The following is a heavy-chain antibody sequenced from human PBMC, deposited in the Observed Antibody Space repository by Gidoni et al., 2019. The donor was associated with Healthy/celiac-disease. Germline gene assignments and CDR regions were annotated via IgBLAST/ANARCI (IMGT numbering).Heavy chain of an antibody. CDR1: GFTFDDDA. CDR3: AKYTRQGTSPGCLDI. V-gene: IGHV3-9*01. Sequence: EVRLVESGGGLVQPSRSLRLTCEASGFTFDDDAMYWVRQAPGKGLEWVSGISWNSGSIGYADSVKGRFTIARDNAKNSLYLQTISLRAEDTSLYYCAKYTRQGTSPGCLDIWGQGTMVTVSS. D-gene: IGHD1-1*01. J-gene: IGHJ3*02. CDR2: ISWNSGSI.